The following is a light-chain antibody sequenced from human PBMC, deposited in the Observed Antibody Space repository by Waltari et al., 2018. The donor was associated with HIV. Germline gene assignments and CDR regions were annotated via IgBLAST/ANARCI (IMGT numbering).Light chain of an antibody. V-gene: IGKV4-1*01. CDR2: WSS. CDR1: QRLFYTSDNKNF. Sequence: DVVMTQSPASLAVSLGERATLNCQSNQRLFYTSDNKNFLAWYQQKAGQRPRLLIYWSSTRASGVPDRFSGSGSETDFTLTITSLQAEDVAIYFCQQYFSVPYTFGQGTKLEIK. J-gene: IGKJ2*01. CDR3: QQYFSVPYT.